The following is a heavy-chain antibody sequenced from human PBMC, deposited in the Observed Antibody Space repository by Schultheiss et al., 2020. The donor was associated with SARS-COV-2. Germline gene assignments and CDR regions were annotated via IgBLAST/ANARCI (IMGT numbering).Heavy chain of an antibody. CDR3: AREPVATVVTRYYYYGMDV. D-gene: IGHD4-23*01. Sequence: SETLSLTCAVYGGSFSGYYWSWIRQPPGKGLEWIGEINHSGSTNYNPSLKSRVTISVDTSKNQFSLKLSSVTAADTAVYYCAREPVATVVTRYYYYGMDVWGQGTTVTVSS. V-gene: IGHV4-34*01. CDR2: INHSGST. J-gene: IGHJ6*02. CDR1: GGSFSGYY.